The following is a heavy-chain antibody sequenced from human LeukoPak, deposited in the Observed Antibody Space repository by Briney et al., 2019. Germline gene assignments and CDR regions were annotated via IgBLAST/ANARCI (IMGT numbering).Heavy chain of an antibody. J-gene: IGHJ4*02. CDR1: GYTFTSYY. CDR2: INPSGGST. CDR3: ATVPVAVAGSYYFDY. Sequence: ASVKVSCKASGYTFTSYYMHWVRQAPGQGLEWMGIINPSGGSTSYAQKFQGRVTMTEDTSTDTAYMELSSLRSEDTAVYYCATVPVAVAGSYYFDYWGQGTLVTVSS. V-gene: IGHV1-46*01. D-gene: IGHD6-19*01.